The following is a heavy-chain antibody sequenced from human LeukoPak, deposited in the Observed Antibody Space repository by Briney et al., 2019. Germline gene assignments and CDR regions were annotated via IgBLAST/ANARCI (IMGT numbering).Heavy chain of an antibody. V-gene: IGHV3-21*01. J-gene: IGHJ4*02. Sequence: GGSLRLSCAASGFTFSSYAMNWVRQAPGKGLEWVSSITRSSSYIYYADSVKGRFTISRDNAKNSLFLQVNSLRAEDTALYYCATSGSGGNYPLDYWGQGTLVTVPS. D-gene: IGHD1-26*01. CDR3: ATSGSGGNYPLDY. CDR2: ITRSSSYI. CDR1: GFTFSSYA.